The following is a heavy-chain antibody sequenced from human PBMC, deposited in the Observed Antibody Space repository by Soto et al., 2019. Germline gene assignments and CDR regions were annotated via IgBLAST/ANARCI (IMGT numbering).Heavy chain of an antibody. CDR3: ARAPLPTVVTPYVGY. D-gene: IGHD4-17*01. Sequence: QVQLVESGGGVVQPGRSLRLSCAASGFTFSSYGMHWVRQAPGKGLEWVAVIWYDGSNKYYADSVKGRFTISRDNSKNTLDLQMTSLKAEDTAVYYCARAPLPTVVTPYVGYWGQGTLVTVSS. CDR2: IWYDGSNK. J-gene: IGHJ4*02. CDR1: GFTFSSYG. V-gene: IGHV3-33*01.